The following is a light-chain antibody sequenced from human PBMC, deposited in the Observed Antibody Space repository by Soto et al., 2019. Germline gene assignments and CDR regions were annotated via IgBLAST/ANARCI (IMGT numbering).Light chain of an antibody. CDR1: QSIVTSY. Sequence: EIVLTQSPGILSLSPGERATLFCRASQSIVTSYLAWYQQKPGQAPRLLIYGASSRATGIPDRFSGGGSGTDFTLTITRLEPEDFAVYYCQQYANSFTFGGGTKVDI. CDR2: GAS. V-gene: IGKV3-20*01. CDR3: QQYANSFT. J-gene: IGKJ4*01.